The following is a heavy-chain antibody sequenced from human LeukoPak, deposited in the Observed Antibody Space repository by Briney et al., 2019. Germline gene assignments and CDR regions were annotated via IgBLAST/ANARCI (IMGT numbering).Heavy chain of an antibody. CDR3: AREGTWYYDSSGYRDAFDI. CDR1: GFTFSDYY. CDR2: ISSSGSTI. Sequence: PGGSLRLSCAASGFTFSDYYMSWIRQAPGKGLEWVSYISSSGSTIYYADSVKGRFTISRDNAKNSLYLQMNSLRAEDTAVYYCAREGTWYYDSSGYRDAFDIWGQGTMVTVSS. V-gene: IGHV3-11*04. D-gene: IGHD3-22*01. J-gene: IGHJ3*02.